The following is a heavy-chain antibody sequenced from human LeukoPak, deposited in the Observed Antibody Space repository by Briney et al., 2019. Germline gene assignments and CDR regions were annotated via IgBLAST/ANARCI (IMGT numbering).Heavy chain of an antibody. V-gene: IGHV1-8*02. CDR3: AIVSEGGFDP. CDR2: MNPNSGNT. D-gene: IGHD5/OR15-5a*01. J-gene: IGHJ5*02. CDR1: GGTFSSYT. Sequence: ASVKVSCKASGGTFSSYTISWVRQATGQGLEWMGWMNPNSGNTGYAQKFQGRVTMTRNTSISTAYMELSSLRSEDTAVYYCAIVSEGGFDPWGQGTLVTVSS.